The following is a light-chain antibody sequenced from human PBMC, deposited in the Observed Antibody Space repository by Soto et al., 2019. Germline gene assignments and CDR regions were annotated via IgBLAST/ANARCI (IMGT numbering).Light chain of an antibody. V-gene: IGLV2-14*01. J-gene: IGLJ1*01. Sequence: QSVLIQPASVSGSPGQSITISCTGTSSDVGAYNFVSWYQHHPDKAPKLMISEVSNRPSGVSDRFSGSKSGNTASLTISGLQAEDEADYYCASLTTPSFVFGTGTKVTVL. CDR3: ASLTTPSFV. CDR2: EVS. CDR1: SSDVGAYNF.